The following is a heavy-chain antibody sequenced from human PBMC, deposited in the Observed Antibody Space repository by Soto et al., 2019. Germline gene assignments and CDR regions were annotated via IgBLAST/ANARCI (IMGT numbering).Heavy chain of an antibody. V-gene: IGHV1-18*01. Sequence: ASVKVSCKASGYTFTSYGISWVRQAPGQGLEWMGWISAYNGNTNYAQKLQGRVTMTTDTSTSTAYMELRSLRSDDTAVYYCAREISMSSYYDSSGYYYNWFDPWGQGTLVTVSS. CDR3: AREISMSSYYDSSGYYYNWFDP. CDR2: ISAYNGNT. D-gene: IGHD3-22*01. J-gene: IGHJ5*02. CDR1: GYTFTSYG.